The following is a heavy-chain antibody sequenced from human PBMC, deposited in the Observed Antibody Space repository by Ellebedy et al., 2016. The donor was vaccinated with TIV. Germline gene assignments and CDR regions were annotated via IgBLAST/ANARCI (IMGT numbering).Heavy chain of an antibody. J-gene: IGHJ3*02. Sequence: ASVKVSXKASSYNFTSYGINWVRQAPGQGLEWMGWISGYNGNTNYAQNLQGRVAMTTDTSTSTAYMELRSLRSDDTAVYYCARDLDIGSYWADAFDIWGQGTMVAVSS. CDR3: ARDLDIGSYWADAFDI. CDR1: SYNFTSYG. D-gene: IGHD1-26*01. V-gene: IGHV1-18*01. CDR2: ISGYNGNT.